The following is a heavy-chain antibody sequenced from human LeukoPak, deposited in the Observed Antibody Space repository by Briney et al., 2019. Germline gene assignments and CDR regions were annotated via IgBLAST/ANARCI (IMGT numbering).Heavy chain of an antibody. J-gene: IGHJ4*02. Sequence: GGSLSLSCAASGFTFSNYWVSWVRQAPGKGLEWGANIKEEGSEKYYVDSVKGGFTISRDNARNSLYLQMNSLRAEDTAVYYCASGRQLGYWGQGTLVTVSS. D-gene: IGHD6-13*01. CDR1: GFTFSNYW. CDR3: ASGRQLGY. CDR2: IKEEGSEK. V-gene: IGHV3-7*01.